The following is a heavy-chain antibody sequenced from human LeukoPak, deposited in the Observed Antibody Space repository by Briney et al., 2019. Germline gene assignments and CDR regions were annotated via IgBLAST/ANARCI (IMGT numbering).Heavy chain of an antibody. Sequence: ASVTVSCKASGYTFTSYGISWVLQAPGQGLEWMGWISAYNGNTNYAQKLQGRVTMTTDTSTSTAYMELRSLRSDDTAVYYCARELYYYDSSGYEFDYWGQGTLVTVSS. D-gene: IGHD3-22*01. CDR3: ARELYYYDSSGYEFDY. J-gene: IGHJ4*02. CDR1: GYTFTSYG. CDR2: ISAYNGNT. V-gene: IGHV1-18*01.